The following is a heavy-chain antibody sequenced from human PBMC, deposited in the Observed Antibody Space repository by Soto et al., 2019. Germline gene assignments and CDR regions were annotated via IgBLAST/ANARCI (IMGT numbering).Heavy chain of an antibody. D-gene: IGHD2-21*01. CDR1: GFDFNRFT. Sequence: EVQLVQSGGRVVPPGGSLRISCAASGFDFNRFTMHWVRQTPERGLEWVSYIRGDGTDIRYADSVRGRFTISRDNTKNSLYLQMYSLTTEDIALYYCAKERDCGGVCFYFDFWGQGALVTVSS. V-gene: IGHV3-43*01. CDR3: AKERDCGGVCFYFDF. J-gene: IGHJ4*02. CDR2: IRGDGTDI.